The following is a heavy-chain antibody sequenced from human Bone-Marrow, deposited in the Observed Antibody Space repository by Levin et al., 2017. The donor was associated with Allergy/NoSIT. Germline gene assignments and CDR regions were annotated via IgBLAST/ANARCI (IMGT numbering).Heavy chain of an antibody. J-gene: IGHJ3*01. CDR2: MTSSSPYI. Sequence: GGSLRLSCIGSGFTFSRYNMNWVRQAPGKGLEWVASMTSSSPYILYADSVKGRFTISRDNGENSLYLHMNSLRVEDTAVYYCARELPQRSPDGFDLWGQGTVVTVSS. CDR3: ARELPQRSPDGFDL. V-gene: IGHV3-21*04. CDR1: GFTFSRYN. D-gene: IGHD2-21*01.